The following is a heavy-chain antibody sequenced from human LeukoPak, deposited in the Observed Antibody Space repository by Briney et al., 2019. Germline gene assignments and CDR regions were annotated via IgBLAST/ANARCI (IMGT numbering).Heavy chain of an antibody. V-gene: IGHV3-53*01. D-gene: IGHD6-19*01. CDR3: ARQYSSGWYWGAFDI. J-gene: IGHJ3*02. CDR2: IYSGGST. Sequence: GGSLRLSCTASGFTVSSNYISWVRQAPGKGLEWVSHIYSGGSTYYPDSLKGRFTISRDNSKNTLYLQMNSLRAEDTAVYYCARQYSSGWYWGAFDIWGQGTMVTVSS. CDR1: GFTVSSNY.